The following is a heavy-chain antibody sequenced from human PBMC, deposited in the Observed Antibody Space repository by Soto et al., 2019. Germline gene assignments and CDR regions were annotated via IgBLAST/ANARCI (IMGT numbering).Heavy chain of an antibody. D-gene: IGHD6-13*01. V-gene: IGHV4-59*01. CDR2: IYYSGST. CDR1: GGSISSYY. J-gene: IGHJ4*02. CDR3: ARGKITGYSSSWGFDY. Sequence: SETLSLTCTVSGGSISSYYWSWIRQPPGKGLEWIGYIYYSGSTNYNPSLKSRVTISVDTSKNQFSLKLSSVTAADTAVYYCARGKITGYSSSWGFDYWGQGTLVTVSS.